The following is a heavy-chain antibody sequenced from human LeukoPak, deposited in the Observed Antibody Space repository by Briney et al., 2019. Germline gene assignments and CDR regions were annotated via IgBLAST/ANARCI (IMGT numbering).Heavy chain of an antibody. Sequence: ASVKVSCKASGYTFTSYDINWVRQATGQGLEWMGWMNPNSGNTGYAQKFQGRVTMTRNTSISTAYMELSSLRSEDTAVYYCARVIEPAVDYYMDVWGKGTTVTVSS. J-gene: IGHJ6*03. CDR1: GYTFTSYD. D-gene: IGHD2-2*01. CDR2: MNPNSGNT. CDR3: ARVIEPAVDYYMDV. V-gene: IGHV1-8*01.